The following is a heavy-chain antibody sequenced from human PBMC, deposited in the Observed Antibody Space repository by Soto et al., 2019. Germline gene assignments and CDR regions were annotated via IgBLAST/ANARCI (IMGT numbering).Heavy chain of an antibody. J-gene: IGHJ4*02. CDR1: GYTSTYRY. D-gene: IGHD1-1*01. CDR3: ARSDSTDAALGY. CDR2: ITPFNGNT. V-gene: IGHV1-45*02. Sequence: SVKVSFKASGYTSTYRYLHWVRQAPGQALEWMGWITPFNGNTNYAQKFQDRVTITRDRSMSTAYMELSSLRSEDTAMYYCARSDSTDAALGYWGQGTLVTVSS.